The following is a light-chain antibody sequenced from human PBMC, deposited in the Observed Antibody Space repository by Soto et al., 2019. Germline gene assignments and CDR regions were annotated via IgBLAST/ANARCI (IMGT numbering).Light chain of an antibody. CDR3: QKSNSAPWT. CDR1: QGISNY. J-gene: IGKJ1*01. CDR2: AAS. V-gene: IGKV1-27*01. Sequence: DIQMTQSPSSLSASVGDRVTITCRASQGISNYLAWYQQKPEKVPKLLIYAASTLQSGVPSRFSGSGSGTDFPLTSSSLQPEDVATYYCQKSNSAPWTFGQGTKVEIK.